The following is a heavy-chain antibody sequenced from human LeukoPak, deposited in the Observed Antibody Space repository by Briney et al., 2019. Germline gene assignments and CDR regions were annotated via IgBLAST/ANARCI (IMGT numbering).Heavy chain of an antibody. Sequence: RASVKVSCKASGGTFSSYAISWVRQAPGQGLEWMGRIIPILGIANYAQKFQGRVTITADKSTSTAYMELSSLRSEDTAVYYCARYCSGGSCYPDTIGTYYGMDVWGQGTTVTVS. CDR1: GGTFSSYA. CDR3: ARYCSGGSCYPDTIGTYYGMDV. J-gene: IGHJ6*02. CDR2: IIPILGIA. V-gene: IGHV1-69*04. D-gene: IGHD2-15*01.